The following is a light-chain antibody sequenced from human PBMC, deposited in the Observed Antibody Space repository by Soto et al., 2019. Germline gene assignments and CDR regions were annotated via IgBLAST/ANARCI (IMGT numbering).Light chain of an antibody. Sequence: DIQMTQYPSSLSASVGDRVTITCRASQDISVYLAWYQQTPGKVPKLLIYSASTLQSGVPSRFSGSGSGTDFTLTISSLQPEDVATYYCQKFNTAPLTFGQGTRLEIK. CDR1: QDISVY. J-gene: IGKJ5*01. V-gene: IGKV1-27*01. CDR3: QKFNTAPLT. CDR2: SAS.